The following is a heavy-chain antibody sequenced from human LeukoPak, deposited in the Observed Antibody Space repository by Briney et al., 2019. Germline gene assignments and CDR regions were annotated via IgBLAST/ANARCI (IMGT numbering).Heavy chain of an antibody. CDR2: IKQDGSEK. V-gene: IGHV3-7*02. CDR1: GFTFSSYW. J-gene: IGHJ6*02. CDR3: ASIYGDHPYYYYYGMDV. D-gene: IGHD4-17*01. Sequence: GGSLRLSCAASGFTFSSYWMSWVRQAPGKGLESVANIKQDGSEKYYADSVKGRFTISRDNSKNTLYLQMNSLRAEDTAVYYCASIYGDHPYYYYYGMDVWGQGTTVTVSS.